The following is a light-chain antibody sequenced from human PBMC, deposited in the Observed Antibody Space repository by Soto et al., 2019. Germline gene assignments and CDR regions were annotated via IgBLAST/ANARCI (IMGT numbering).Light chain of an antibody. CDR1: QSISAW. J-gene: IGKJ1*01. CDR3: QRSSGYSRT. V-gene: IGKV1-5*03. CDR2: RAS. Sequence: DIQMTQSPSTLSASVGDSVTITCRASQSISAWLAWDHQKPGKAPELLIYRASTVQSGVPSRFRGSESGTEFTLTISTLPPYDLTICHCQRSSGYSRTSGQGTK.